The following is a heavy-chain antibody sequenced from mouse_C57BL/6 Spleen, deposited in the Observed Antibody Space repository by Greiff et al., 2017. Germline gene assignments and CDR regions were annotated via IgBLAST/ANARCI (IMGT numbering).Heavy chain of an antibody. V-gene: IGHV14-2*01. CDR2: IDPEDGET. J-gene: IGHJ2*01. CDR3: ARPTYHSNSDFDY. CDR1: GFNIKDYY. D-gene: IGHD2-5*01. Sequence: EVQGVESGAELVKPGASVKLSCTASGFNIKDYYMHWVKQRTEQGLEWIGRIDPEDGETKYAPKFQGKAPITADTSSSTAYLQLSSLTSEDTAVYYCARPTYHSNSDFDYWGQGTTLTVSS.